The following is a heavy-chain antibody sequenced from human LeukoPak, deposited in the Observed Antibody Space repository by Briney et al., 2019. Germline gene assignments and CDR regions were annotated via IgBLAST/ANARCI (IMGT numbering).Heavy chain of an antibody. CDR1: GYTFIDYF. CDR2: INPNTGGT. CDR3: ARDLPSTSNWELDY. V-gene: IGHV1-2*06. D-gene: IGHD7-27*01. J-gene: IGHJ4*02. Sequence: GASVKVSCKTSGYTFIDYFIHWVRQTPGQGLEWMGRINPNTGGTDDAQNFQDRVTMTRDTSINAVYMELNRLTSDDTAVYYCARDLPSTSNWELDYWGQGTLVTVSS.